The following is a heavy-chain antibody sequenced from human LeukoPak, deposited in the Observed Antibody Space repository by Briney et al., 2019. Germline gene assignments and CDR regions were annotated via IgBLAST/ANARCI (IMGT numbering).Heavy chain of an antibody. J-gene: IGHJ4*02. CDR1: GYIFTDYY. CDR2: INPKSGGT. V-gene: IGHV1-2*06. D-gene: IGHD7-27*01. CDR3: ARGLASTPHWELDY. Sequence: ASVKVSCKASGYIFTDYYMHWVRQSHAQGLEWMGRINPKSGGTDDAQDFQGGVTMTRDSSINTVHLYLSSLTSDDTAVYYCARGLASTPHWELDYWGQGSPVTVSP.